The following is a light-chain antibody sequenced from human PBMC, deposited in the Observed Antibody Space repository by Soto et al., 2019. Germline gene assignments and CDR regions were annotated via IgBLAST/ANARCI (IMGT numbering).Light chain of an antibody. CDR3: SSYASSNTLYV. Sequence: QSVLTQPASVSGSPGQSITISCTGTSSDVGGYNYVSWYQQHPGKAPKLMIYDVSDRPSGVSNRFSGSKSGSTASLTISGLQAEDEAAYYCSSYASSNTLYVFGTGTKLTVL. CDR2: DVS. J-gene: IGLJ1*01. V-gene: IGLV2-14*01. CDR1: SSDVGGYNY.